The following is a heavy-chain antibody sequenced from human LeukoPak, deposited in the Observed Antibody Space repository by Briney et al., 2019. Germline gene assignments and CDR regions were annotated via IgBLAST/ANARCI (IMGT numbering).Heavy chain of an antibody. D-gene: IGHD2-2*01. CDR3: ARGYIVVVPAATADDAFDI. CDR1: GGSLSSGDYY. V-gene: IGHV4-30-4*01. Sequence: SQTLSLTCTVSGGSLSSGDYYWSCIPQPPGKGLEWIEYIYYSGSTYYSPSLNSRVTFPVDTSKNQFSLKLSSVTAPDTAVYYCARGYIVVVPAATADDAFDIWGKGTMVTISS. J-gene: IGHJ3*02. CDR2: IYYSGST.